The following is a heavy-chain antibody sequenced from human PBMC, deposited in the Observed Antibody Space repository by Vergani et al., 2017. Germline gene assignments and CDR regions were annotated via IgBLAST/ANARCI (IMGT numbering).Heavy chain of an antibody. D-gene: IGHD2-2*01. CDR3: ARGGYCSSTSCYAPDY. V-gene: IGHV3-30*07. Sequence: QLVESGGGWVQPGGSLRLSCVVSGFDFSSYIMNWVRQAPGKGLEWVAVIWYDGSNKYYADSVKGRFTISRDNSKNTLYLQMNSLRAEDTAVYYCARGGYCSSTSCYAPDYWGQGTLVTVSS. J-gene: IGHJ4*02. CDR2: IWYDGSNK. CDR1: GFDFSSYI.